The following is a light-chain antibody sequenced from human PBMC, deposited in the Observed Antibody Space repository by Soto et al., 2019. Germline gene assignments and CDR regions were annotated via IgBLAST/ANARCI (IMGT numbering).Light chain of an antibody. Sequence: EIVLTQSPATLSLSPGESATLSCRASQSVRSYLVWYQQKPGQAPRLLIYDASNRATGIPARFSGSGSGTDFTLTISSLETEYFAVYYCQQRSSWPLTFGGGTKVEIK. V-gene: IGKV3-11*01. CDR2: DAS. CDR1: QSVRSY. J-gene: IGKJ4*01. CDR3: QQRSSWPLT.